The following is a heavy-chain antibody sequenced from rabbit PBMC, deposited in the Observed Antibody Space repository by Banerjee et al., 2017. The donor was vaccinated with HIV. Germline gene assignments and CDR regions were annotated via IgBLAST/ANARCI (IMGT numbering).Heavy chain of an antibody. D-gene: IGHD1-1*01. CDR1: GFDISSYYD. V-gene: IGHV1S45*01. CDR2: IDTRYGIT. CDR3: ARELAVVIGWNFNL. Sequence: QEQLEESGGDLVKPEGSLTLTCTASGFDISSYYDMCWVRQAPGEGLERIACIDTRYGITAYASWAKGQFTISKTSSTSVTLQMTSLTAADTATYFCARELAVVIGWNFNLWGPGTLVTVS. J-gene: IGHJ4*01.